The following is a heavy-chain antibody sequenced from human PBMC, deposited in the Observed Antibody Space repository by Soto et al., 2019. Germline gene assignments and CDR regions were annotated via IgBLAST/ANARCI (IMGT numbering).Heavy chain of an antibody. CDR2: IYYTGRT. CDR3: ARGPEQFQLLWPFALSYVTS. V-gene: IGHV4-31*03. D-gene: IGHD3-16*01. J-gene: IGHJ5*02. CDR1: GDSINSGYY. Sequence: VQLQESGPRLVKPSQTLSLTCSVSGDSINSGYYWTWIRQHPGKGLEWIGYIYYTGRTSYNPSLKSRLTISLYTSQKHFSLTLTSVTAADTAVYFCARGPEQFQLLWPFALSYVTSWGQGILVTVSS.